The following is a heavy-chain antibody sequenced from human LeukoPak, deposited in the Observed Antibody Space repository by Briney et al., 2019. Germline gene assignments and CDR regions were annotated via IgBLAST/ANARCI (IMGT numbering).Heavy chain of an antibody. J-gene: IGHJ3*01. CDR1: GITVSNNY. V-gene: IGHV3-11*04. Sequence: GGSLRLSCAASGITVSNNYMSWVRQAPGKGPEWVSYISSRSSTIYYADSVKGRFTISRDNAKNSLYLQMNSLRAEDSAVYYCTRETAFDFWGQGTVVTVSS. CDR2: ISSRSSTI. CDR3: TRETAFDF.